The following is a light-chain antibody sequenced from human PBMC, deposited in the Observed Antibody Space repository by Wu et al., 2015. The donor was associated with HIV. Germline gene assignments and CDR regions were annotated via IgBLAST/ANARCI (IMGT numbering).Light chain of an antibody. CDR3: QQYGSSRRT. CDR1: QRVSTF. V-gene: IGKV3-20*01. J-gene: IGKJ1*01. CDR2: GAS. Sequence: DIVLTQSPATLSLSPGDRATLSCRASQRVSTFVAWYQHRPGQAPRLVVYGASSRATGIPDRFSGSGSGTDFTLTISRLEPEDFAVYYCQQYGSSRRTFGQGTKVEIK.